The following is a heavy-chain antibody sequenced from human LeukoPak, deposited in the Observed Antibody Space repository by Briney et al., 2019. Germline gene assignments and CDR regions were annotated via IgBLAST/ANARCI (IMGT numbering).Heavy chain of an antibody. D-gene: IGHD5-12*01. CDR3: ARALSRGYSGYDYGLGY. CDR2: ISASNGNT. Sequence: ASVKVSCKASGYTFTSYGISWVRQAPGQGLEWMGWISASNGNTNYAQKLQGRVTMTTETSTSTAHMELRSLRSDGTAVYYCARALSRGYSGYDYGLGYWGQGTLVTVSS. J-gene: IGHJ4*02. CDR1: GYTFTSYG. V-gene: IGHV1-18*01.